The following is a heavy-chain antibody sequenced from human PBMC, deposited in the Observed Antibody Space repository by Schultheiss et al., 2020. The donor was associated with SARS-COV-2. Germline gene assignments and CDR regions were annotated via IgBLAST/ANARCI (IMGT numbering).Heavy chain of an antibody. CDR2: IYYSGST. V-gene: IGHV4-59*01. CDR1: GGSISSYY. J-gene: IGHJ3*02. CDR3: AKDLGRYNCNDVDYSDAFDI. Sequence: SETLSLTCTVSGGSISSYYWSWIRQPPGKGLEWIGYIYYSGSTNYNPSLKSRVTISVDTSKNQFSLKLSSVTAADTAVYYCAKDLGRYNCNDVDYSDAFDIWGQGTMVTVSS. D-gene: IGHD1-1*01.